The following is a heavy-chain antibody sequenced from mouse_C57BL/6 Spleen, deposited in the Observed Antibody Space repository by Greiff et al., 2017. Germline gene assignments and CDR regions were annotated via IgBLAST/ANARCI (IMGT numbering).Heavy chain of an antibody. V-gene: IGHV1-49*01. J-gene: IGHJ2*01. Sequence: LKQPGAELVRPGSSVKLSCKASYFAFTACSMHWVKQRPGHGLEWMGSFTTYSDATKYSENFKGKATLTVNTSSSTAYMQLISLTAEDSAVYYCARYCYNNDLGGWGKGTTLTVAT. CDR3: ARYCYNNDLGG. CDR2: FTTYSDAT. D-gene: IGHD2-12*01. CDR1: YFAFTACS.